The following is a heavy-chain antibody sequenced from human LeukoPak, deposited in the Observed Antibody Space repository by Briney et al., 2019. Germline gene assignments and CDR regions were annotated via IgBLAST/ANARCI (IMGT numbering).Heavy chain of an antibody. CDR1: GYTFTSYY. J-gene: IGHJ4*02. CDR2: INPSDGST. Sequence: ASVKVSCKASGYTFTSYYMHWVRQAPGQGLEWMGVINPSDGSTNYAQTFQGRVTMTRDRSRSTIYLQLSSLRSEDTAVYYCTRPKDSGSHLFLFDYWGQGTLVTVSS. D-gene: IGHD1-26*01. CDR3: TRPKDSGSHLFLFDY. V-gene: IGHV1-46*01.